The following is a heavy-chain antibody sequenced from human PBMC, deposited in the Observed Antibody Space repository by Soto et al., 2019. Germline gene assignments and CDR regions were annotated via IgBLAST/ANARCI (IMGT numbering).Heavy chain of an antibody. V-gene: IGHV3-23*01. CDR1: GFTFSSYA. D-gene: IGHD2-2*01. CDR3: IRGPRASSSGTGAY. J-gene: IGHJ4*02. Sequence: PGGSLRLSCAASGFTFSSYAMSWVRQAPGKGPEWVSRISDDGKITTYADSVKDRFTISRDNAKDTLYLQLDNLRGDDTGLYYCIRGPRASSSGTGAYWGQGTQVTVSS. CDR2: ISDDGKIT.